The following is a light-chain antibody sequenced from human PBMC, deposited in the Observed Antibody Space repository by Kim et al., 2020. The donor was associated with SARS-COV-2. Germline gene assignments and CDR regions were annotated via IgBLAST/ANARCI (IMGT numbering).Light chain of an antibody. CDR2: KAS. Sequence: DIQMTQSPSTLSASVGDRVTITCRASQSVSSWLAWYQQKPGKAPKHLIYKASTLEGGVPSRFSGRGSGTEFTLTINTLQPDDFATYSCQQYDSHPYTFGQGTKLEI. CDR3: QQYDSHPYT. CDR1: QSVSSW. V-gene: IGKV1-5*03. J-gene: IGKJ2*01.